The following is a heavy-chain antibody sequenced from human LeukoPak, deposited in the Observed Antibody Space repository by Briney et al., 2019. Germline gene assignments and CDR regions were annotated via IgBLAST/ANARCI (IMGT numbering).Heavy chain of an antibody. Sequence: ASVKVSCKASGYIFTSFGIGWVRQAPGQGLEWMGWISAYSGDTDYAQKLRGRVTMTTDSSTRTAYMELRSLRSDDTAVYYCARDTRSSGRTYFDYWGQGTLVTVSS. D-gene: IGHD3-10*01. CDR1: GYIFTSFG. V-gene: IGHV1-18*01. CDR2: ISAYSGDT. J-gene: IGHJ4*02. CDR3: ARDTRSSGRTYFDY.